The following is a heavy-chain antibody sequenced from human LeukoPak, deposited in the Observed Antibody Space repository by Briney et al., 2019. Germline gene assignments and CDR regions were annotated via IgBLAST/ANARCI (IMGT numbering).Heavy chain of an antibody. CDR2: ISGSGGST. J-gene: IGHJ1*01. Sequence: GGSLRLSCAASGFTFSSYAMSWVRQAPGKGLEWVSAISGSGGSTYYADSVKGRFTISRDNSKNTLYLQMNSLRAEDTAVYYCAKDQWELLLGYLQHWGQGTLVTVSS. V-gene: IGHV3-23*01. CDR3: AKDQWELLLGYLQH. CDR1: GFTFSSYA. D-gene: IGHD1-26*01.